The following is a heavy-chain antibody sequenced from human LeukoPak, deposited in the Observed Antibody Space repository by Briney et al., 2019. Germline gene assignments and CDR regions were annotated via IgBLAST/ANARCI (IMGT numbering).Heavy chain of an antibody. V-gene: IGHV1-18*01. CDR3: ASSLRLGELCY. CDR1: GYTYINYG. D-gene: IGHD3-16*01. J-gene: IGHJ4*02. CDR2: ISAYNGNT. Sequence: ASVKVSCKASGYTYINYGISWVRQAPGQGLEWMGWISAYNGNTNYAQKLQGRVTMTTDTSTSTAYMELRSLRSDDTAVYYCASSLRLGELCYWGQGTLVTVSS.